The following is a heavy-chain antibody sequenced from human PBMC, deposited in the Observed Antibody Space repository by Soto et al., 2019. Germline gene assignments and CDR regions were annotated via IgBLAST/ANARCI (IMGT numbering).Heavy chain of an antibody. CDR3: ARHKMEEYYDSSGYSFSSPNDAFDI. CDR2: IYYSGST. Sequence: SETLSLTCTVSGGSISSSSYYWGWIRQPPGKGLEWIGSIYYSGSTYYNPSLKSRVTISVDTSKNQFSLKLSSVTAADTAVYYCARHKMEEYYDSSGYSFSSPNDAFDIWGQGTMVTVSS. CDR1: GGSISSSSYY. D-gene: IGHD3-22*01. J-gene: IGHJ3*02. V-gene: IGHV4-39*01.